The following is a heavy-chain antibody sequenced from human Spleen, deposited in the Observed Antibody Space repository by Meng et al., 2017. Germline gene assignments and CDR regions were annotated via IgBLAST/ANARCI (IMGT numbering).Heavy chain of an antibody. CDR3: ARMSWRFRYFEY. Sequence: SETLSLTCTVSGGSISSYYWSWIRQPPGKELEWLAYTYYSGITNYNPSLKSRVTISLDTSKNQFSLKLSSVTAADTAVYYCARMSWRFRYFEYWGQGTLVTVSS. D-gene: IGHD1-1*01. J-gene: IGHJ4*02. V-gene: IGHV4-59*01. CDR1: GGSISSYY. CDR2: TYYSGIT.